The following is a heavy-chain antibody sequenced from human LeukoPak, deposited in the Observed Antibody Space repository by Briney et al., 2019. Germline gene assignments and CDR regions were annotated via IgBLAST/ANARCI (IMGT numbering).Heavy chain of an antibody. V-gene: IGHV3-30-3*01. Sequence: PGGSLRLSCAASGFTFSSYAMHWVRQAPGKGLGWVAVISYDGSNKYYADSVKGRFTISRDNSKNTLYLQMNSLRAEDTAVYYCARDINSGAFQNWFDPWGQGTLVTVSS. CDR2: ISYDGSNK. CDR3: ARDINSGAFQNWFDP. D-gene: IGHD2-15*01. CDR1: GFTFSSYA. J-gene: IGHJ5*02.